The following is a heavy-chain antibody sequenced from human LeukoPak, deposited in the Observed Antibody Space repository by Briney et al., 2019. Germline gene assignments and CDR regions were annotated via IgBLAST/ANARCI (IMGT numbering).Heavy chain of an antibody. CDR2: IYYSGST. J-gene: IGHJ4*02. D-gene: IGHD5-24*01. CDR3: ARRRRDGYNYRYFDY. V-gene: IGHV4-39*07. Sequence: SSETLSLTCAVSGGSISSNSYYWGWIRQPPGKGLEWIGSIYYSGSTYYNPSLKSRVTISVDTSKNQFSLKLSSVTAADTAVYYCARRRRDGYNYRYFDYWGQGTLVTVSS. CDR1: GGSISSNSYY.